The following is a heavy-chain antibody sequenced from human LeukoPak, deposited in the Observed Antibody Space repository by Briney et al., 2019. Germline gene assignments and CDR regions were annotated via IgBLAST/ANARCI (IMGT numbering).Heavy chain of an antibody. CDR1: GFTFSSYS. D-gene: IGHD6-13*01. CDR2: ISSSSSYI. Sequence: GGSLRLSCAASGFTFSSYSMNWVRQAPGKGLEWVSSISSSSSYIYYADSVKGRFTISRDNAKNSLYLQMNSLRAEGTAVYYCARDSAAAGIDFAYWGQGTLVTVSS. CDR3: ARDSAAAGIDFAY. J-gene: IGHJ4*02. V-gene: IGHV3-21*01.